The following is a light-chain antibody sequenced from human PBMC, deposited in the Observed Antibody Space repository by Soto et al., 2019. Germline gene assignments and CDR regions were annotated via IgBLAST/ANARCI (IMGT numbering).Light chain of an antibody. J-gene: IGKJ1*01. V-gene: IGKV3-15*01. CDR3: QHYNNWPPWT. Sequence: EIVMTQSPATLSVSPGERATLSCRASQSVRGNLAWYQQKPDQAPRLLIYGASTRATGIPARFSGSGSGTEFTLTISSLQSEDFAVYYCQHYNNWPPWTFGQGTKVDIK. CDR2: GAS. CDR1: QSVRGN.